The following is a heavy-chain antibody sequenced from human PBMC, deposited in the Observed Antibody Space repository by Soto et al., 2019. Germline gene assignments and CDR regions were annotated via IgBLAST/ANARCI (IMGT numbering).Heavy chain of an antibody. CDR2: FDPEDDET. J-gene: IGHJ3*02. Sequence: ASVKVSCKVSGYSLTELSMHWVRQAPGKGLEWMGGFDPEDDETIYAQKFQGRVTMTRNTSISTAYMELSSLRSEDTAVYYCARVDDYGDGDDAFDIWGQGTMVTVSS. V-gene: IGHV1-24*01. D-gene: IGHD4-17*01. CDR1: GYSLTELS. CDR3: ARVDDYGDGDDAFDI.